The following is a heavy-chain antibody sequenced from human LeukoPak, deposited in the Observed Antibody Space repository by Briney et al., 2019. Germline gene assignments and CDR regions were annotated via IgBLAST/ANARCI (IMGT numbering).Heavy chain of an antibody. V-gene: IGHV3-73*01. J-gene: IGHJ5*01. CDR1: GFSFSDSG. Sequence: GESLRLSCVASGFSFSDSGLHWVRQASGTGLEWVGRIRSKPNGYATAYGKSVNGRFTISRDDSKNTTYLHMNRLKTEDTAVYYCTRVPPGVARFDSWGQGTLVTVSS. CDR3: TRVPPGVARFDS. CDR2: IRSKPNGYAT.